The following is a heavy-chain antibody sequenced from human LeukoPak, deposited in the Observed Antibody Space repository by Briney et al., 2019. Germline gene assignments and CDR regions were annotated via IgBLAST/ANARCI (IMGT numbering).Heavy chain of an antibody. D-gene: IGHD1-26*01. Sequence: GGSLRLSCAASGFSFSNYIMNWVRQAPGKGLEWISYISSSSGTIYYADSVKGRFTISRDNAKTSLYLQMSSLRAEDTAVYYCARGGSYLSAFDIWGQGTMVTVSS. CDR3: ARGGSYLSAFDI. J-gene: IGHJ3*02. CDR2: ISSSSGTI. CDR1: GFSFSNYI. V-gene: IGHV3-48*01.